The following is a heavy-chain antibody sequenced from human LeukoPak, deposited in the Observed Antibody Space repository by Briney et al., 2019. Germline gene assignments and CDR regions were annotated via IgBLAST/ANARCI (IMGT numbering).Heavy chain of an antibody. J-gene: IGHJ5*02. Sequence: ASVKVSCKAPGYTFTSYYIHWVRQAPGQGLEWMGIINPSGGTTSYAQKFQGRVTMTSDTSTSTVSMELSSLRSEDTAVYYCARAGIAARPYNWFDPWGQGTLVTVSS. CDR3: ARAGIAARPYNWFDP. CDR2: INPSGGTT. CDR1: GYTFTSYY. V-gene: IGHV1-46*01. D-gene: IGHD6-6*01.